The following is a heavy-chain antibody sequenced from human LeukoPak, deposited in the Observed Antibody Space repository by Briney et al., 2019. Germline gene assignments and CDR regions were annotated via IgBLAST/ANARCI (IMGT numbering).Heavy chain of an antibody. CDR1: GFPFTTYG. V-gene: IGHV1-18*01. D-gene: IGHD3-9*01. CDR2: INTYNGDT. CDR3: AREWWGYDVLTGDNWFDP. J-gene: IGHJ5*02. Sequence: ASVKVSCKTSGFPFTTYGINWVRQAPGRGLEWMGWINTYNGDTNYAQKFQGRVSMTTDTSTSTVYIELRSLTSDDTAAYYCAREWWGYDVLTGDNWFDPWGQGTLVTVSS.